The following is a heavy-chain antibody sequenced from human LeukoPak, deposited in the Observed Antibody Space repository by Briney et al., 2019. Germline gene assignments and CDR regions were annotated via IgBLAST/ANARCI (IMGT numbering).Heavy chain of an antibody. CDR2: ISAYKGNT. J-gene: IGHJ4*02. CDR1: GYTFTSYG. V-gene: IGHV1-18*01. D-gene: IGHD1-26*01. Sequence: ASVKVSCKASGYTFTSYGISWVRQAPGQVLERMGWISAYKGNTNYAQKLQGRVTMTTDTSTSTAYMELRSLRSDDTAVYYCAREVVGANRVDYWGQGTLVTVSS. CDR3: AREVVGANRVDY.